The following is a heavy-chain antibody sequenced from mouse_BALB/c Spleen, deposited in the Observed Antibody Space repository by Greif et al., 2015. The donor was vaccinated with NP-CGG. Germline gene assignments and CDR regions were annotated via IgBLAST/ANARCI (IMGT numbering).Heavy chain of an antibody. J-gene: IGHJ2*01. Sequence: EVKLMESGGDLVKPGGSLKLSCAASGFTFSSYGMSWVRQTPDKRLEWVATISSGGSYTYYPDSVKGRFTISRDNAKNTLYLQMSSLKSEDTAMYYCARQGDGSYGGVNYWGQGTTLTVSS. V-gene: IGHV5-6*01. CDR2: ISSGGSYT. D-gene: IGHD2-3*01. CDR3: ARQGDGSYGGVNY. CDR1: GFTFSSYG.